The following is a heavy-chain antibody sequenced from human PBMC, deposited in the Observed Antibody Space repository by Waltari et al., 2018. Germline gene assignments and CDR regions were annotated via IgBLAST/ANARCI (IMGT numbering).Heavy chain of an antibody. D-gene: IGHD5-18*01. J-gene: IGHJ6*02. Sequence: EVRLVQSGAEVKKPGESLKISCEGSGYSFASYWIGWGLQMPGKGLEWMGIIYPGNSDTRYSPSFEGQVTFSSDKSISTAYLQWSSLKASDTAVYYCATLLRGYGHYYYYGMDVWGQGTTVTVSS. V-gene: IGHV5-51*01. CDR2: IYPGNSDT. CDR1: GYSFASYW. CDR3: ATLLRGYGHYYYYGMDV.